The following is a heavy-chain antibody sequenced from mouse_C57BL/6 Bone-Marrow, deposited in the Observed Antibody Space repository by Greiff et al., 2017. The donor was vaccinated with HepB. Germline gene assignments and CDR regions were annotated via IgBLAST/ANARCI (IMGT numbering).Heavy chain of an antibody. Sequence: QVQLQQPGAELVKPGASVKLSCKASGYTFTSYWMHWVKQRPGQGLEWIGMIHPNSGSTNYNEKFKSKATLTVDKSSSTAYMQLSSLTSEDSAVYYCARGWLLLYWYFDVWGTGTTVTVSS. J-gene: IGHJ1*03. CDR2: IHPNSGST. V-gene: IGHV1-64*01. CDR3: ARGWLLLYWYFDV. D-gene: IGHD2-3*01. CDR1: GYTFTSYW.